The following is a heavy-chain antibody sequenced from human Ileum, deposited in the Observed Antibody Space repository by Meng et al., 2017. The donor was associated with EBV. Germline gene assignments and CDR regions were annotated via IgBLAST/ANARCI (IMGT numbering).Heavy chain of an antibody. V-gene: IGHV1-3*01. J-gene: IGHJ5*02. CDR2: INAGNGNT. CDR3: ARDYDILTGYYNVMGWFDP. Sequence: QVRLGQSGAEVKKPGASVKVSCKASGYTFTSYAMHWVRQAPGQRLEWMGWINAGNGNTKYSQKFQGRVTITRDTSASTAYMELSSLRSEDTAVYYCARDYDILTGYYNVMGWFDPWGQGTLVTVSS. CDR1: GYTFTSYA. D-gene: IGHD3-9*01.